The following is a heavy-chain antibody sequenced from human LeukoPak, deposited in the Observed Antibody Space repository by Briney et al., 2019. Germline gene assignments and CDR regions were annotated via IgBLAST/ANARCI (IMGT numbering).Heavy chain of an antibody. CDR2: VYPRNSET. J-gene: IGHJ4*02. V-gene: IGHV5-51*01. D-gene: IGHD5-12*01. CDR1: GYSFTDYW. Sequence: GESLKISCKGSGYSFTDYWIAWVRRMPGKGLEWMGIVYPRNSETRYSPSFQGQVTISADKSITTAHLQWSSLKASDTAMYFCARHRYSGSDTQGFDYWGQGTLVTVSS. CDR3: ARHRYSGSDTQGFDY.